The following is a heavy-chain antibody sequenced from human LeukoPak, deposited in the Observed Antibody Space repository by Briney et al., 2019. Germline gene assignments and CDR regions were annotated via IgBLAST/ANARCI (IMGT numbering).Heavy chain of an antibody. J-gene: IGHJ1*01. CDR1: GGSISSGGYY. V-gene: IGHV4-30-2*01. Sequence: SETLSLTCTVSGGSISSGGYYWSWIRQPPGKGLEWIGYIYHSGSTYYNPSLKSRVTISVDRSKNQFSLKLSSVTAADTAVYYCARGRVKIFGVVNGFQHWGQGTLVTVSS. D-gene: IGHD3-3*01. CDR2: IYHSGST. CDR3: ARGRVKIFGVVNGFQH.